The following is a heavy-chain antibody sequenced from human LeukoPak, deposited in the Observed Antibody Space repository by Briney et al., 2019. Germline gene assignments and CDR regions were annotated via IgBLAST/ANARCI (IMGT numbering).Heavy chain of an antibody. V-gene: IGHV1-69*13. CDR1: GGTFSSYA. CDR3: ARSRDGYPYYYYYMDV. D-gene: IGHD5-24*01. J-gene: IGHJ6*03. CDR2: IIPIFGTA. Sequence: SVKVSCKASGGTFSSYAISWVRQAPGQGLEWMGGIIPIFGTANYAQKFQGRVTITADESTSTAYMELSSLRSEDTAVYYCARSRDGYPYYYYYMDVWGKGTTVTISS.